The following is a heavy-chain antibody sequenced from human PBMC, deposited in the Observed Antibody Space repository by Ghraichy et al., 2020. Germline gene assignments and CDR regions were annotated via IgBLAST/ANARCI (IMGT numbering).Heavy chain of an antibody. V-gene: IGHV3-30*04. CDR1: GFTFSSYA. CDR2: ISYDGSNK. D-gene: IGHD5-18*01. CDR3: ASSLFVDTAMVNVPWGDY. J-gene: IGHJ4*02. Sequence: GGSLRLSCAASGFTFSSYAMHWVRQAPGKGLEWVAVISYDGSNKYYADSVKGRFTISRDNSKNTLYLQMNSLRAEDTAVYYCASSLFVDTAMVNVPWGDYWGQGTLVTVSS.